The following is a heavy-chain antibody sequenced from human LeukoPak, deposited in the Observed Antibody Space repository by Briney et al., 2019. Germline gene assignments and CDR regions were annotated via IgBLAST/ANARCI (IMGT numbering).Heavy chain of an antibody. CDR3: ARAWYSSSSYGY. D-gene: IGHD6-6*01. CDR1: GYTFTSYD. J-gene: IGHJ4*02. CDR2: MNPNSGNT. Sequence: ASVEVSCKASGYTFTSYDINWVRQATGQGLEWMGWMNPNSGNTGYAQKFQGRVTMTRNTSISTAYMELSSLRSEDTAVYYCARAWYSSSSYGYWGQGTLVTVSS. V-gene: IGHV1-8*01.